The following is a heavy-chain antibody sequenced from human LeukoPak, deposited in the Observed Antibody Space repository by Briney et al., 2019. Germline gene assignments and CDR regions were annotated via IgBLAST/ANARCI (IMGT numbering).Heavy chain of an antibody. Sequence: GGSLRLSCAASGFTVSSNYMSWVRQAPGKGLEWVSVIYSGGSTYYADSVTGRFTISRDNSKNTLYLQMNSLRAEDTAVYYCAREAYDYVWGSYRFGTPYGMDVWGQGTTVTVSS. CDR2: IYSGGST. D-gene: IGHD3-16*02. V-gene: IGHV3-66*01. CDR1: GFTVSSNY. CDR3: AREAYDYVWGSYRFGTPYGMDV. J-gene: IGHJ6*02.